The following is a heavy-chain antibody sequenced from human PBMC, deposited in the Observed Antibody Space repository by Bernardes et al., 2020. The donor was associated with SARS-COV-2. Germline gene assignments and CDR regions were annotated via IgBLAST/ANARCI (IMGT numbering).Heavy chain of an antibody. V-gene: IGHV4-61*02. CDR3: ARVPYYYGSGSYYNVGYFDY. CDR2: IYTSGST. D-gene: IGHD3-10*01. Sequence: SETLSLTRTVSGGSISSGSYYWSWIRQPAGKGLEWIGRIYTSGSTNYNPSLESRVTISVDTSKNQFSLKLRSVTAADTAVYYCARVPYYYGSGSYYNVGYFDYWGQGTLVTVSS. CDR1: GGSISSGSYY. J-gene: IGHJ4*02.